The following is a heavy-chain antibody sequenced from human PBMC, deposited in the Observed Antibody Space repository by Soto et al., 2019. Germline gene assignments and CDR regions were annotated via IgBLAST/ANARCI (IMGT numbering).Heavy chain of an antibody. CDR2: IYYSGST. CDR3: TRGPSGDKVDY. J-gene: IGHJ4*02. CDR1: GGSISSYY. V-gene: IGHV4-59*08. Sequence: SETLSLTCTVSGGSISSYYWSWIRQPPGKGLEWIGYIYYSGSTNYNPSLKSRVTISVDTSKNQFSLKLSSMSAADTAVYYCTRGPSGDKVDYWGQGTLVTVSS. D-gene: IGHD7-27*01.